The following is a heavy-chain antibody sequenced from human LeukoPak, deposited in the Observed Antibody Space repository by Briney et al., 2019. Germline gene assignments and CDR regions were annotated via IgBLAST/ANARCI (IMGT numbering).Heavy chain of an antibody. CDR1: GFTFSSYW. Sequence: AGGSLRLSCAASGFTFSSYWMSWVRQAPGKGLERVANIKQDGSEKYYVDSVKGRFTISRDNAKNSLYLQMNSLRAEDTAVYYCARKSGGPGYCSSTSCRPFDYWGQGTLVTVSS. CDR2: IKQDGSEK. D-gene: IGHD2-2*01. V-gene: IGHV3-7*01. CDR3: ARKSGGPGYCSSTSCRPFDY. J-gene: IGHJ4*02.